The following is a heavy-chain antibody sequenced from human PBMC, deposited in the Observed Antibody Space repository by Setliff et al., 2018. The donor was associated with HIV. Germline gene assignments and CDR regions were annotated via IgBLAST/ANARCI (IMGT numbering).Heavy chain of an antibody. D-gene: IGHD3-10*01. CDR3: ARALPGILGYYMDV. CDR2: IRSKAHGGTT. V-gene: IGHV3-49*03. CDR1: GFTFGDYV. Sequence: PGGSLRLSCITSGFTFGDYVMSWFRQAPGKGLEWVGFIRSKAHGGTTEYAASVEVRFIISRDDSKSIAYLQMNSLKTEDTAVYYCARALPGILGYYMDVWGKGTTVTVSS. J-gene: IGHJ6*03.